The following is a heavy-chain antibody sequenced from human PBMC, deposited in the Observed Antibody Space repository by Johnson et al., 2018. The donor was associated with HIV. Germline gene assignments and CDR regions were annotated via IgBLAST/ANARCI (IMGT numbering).Heavy chain of an antibody. V-gene: IGHV3-11*04. J-gene: IGHJ3*02. Sequence: VQLVESGGGLVKPGGSLRLSCAASGFKFSDYHMSWIRQAPGKGLEWVSYIGSSGSNKYYADSVKGRFTISRDNSKSTLYLQINSLRPEDTAVYYCAKERRAPRAFDIWGQGTMVTVSS. CDR1: GFKFSDYH. CDR3: AKERRAPRAFDI. D-gene: IGHD1-26*01. CDR2: IGSSGSNK.